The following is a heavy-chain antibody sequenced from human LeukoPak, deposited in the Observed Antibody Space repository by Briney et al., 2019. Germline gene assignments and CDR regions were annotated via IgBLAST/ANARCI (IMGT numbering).Heavy chain of an antibody. CDR1: GGSISSSSYY. CDR3: ARTAKYYYGSETYYFFDY. D-gene: IGHD3-10*01. V-gene: IGHV4-39*07. Sequence: SETLSLTRTVSGGSISSSSYYWGWIRQPPGKGLEWIGSIYYSGSTYYNPSLKSRVTISLDTSQNQFSLKLTSVTPADTAVYYCARTAKYYYGSETYYFFDYWGQGTLVTVSS. CDR2: IYYSGST. J-gene: IGHJ4*02.